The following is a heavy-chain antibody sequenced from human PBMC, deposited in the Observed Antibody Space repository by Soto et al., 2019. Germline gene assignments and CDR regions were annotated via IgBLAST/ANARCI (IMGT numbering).Heavy chain of an antibody. CDR3: ARYTDCTSTSCFADWFDP. Sequence: QMQLQESGPGLVKPSETLSLTCTVSGCSIGSYYWSWIRQSPGKGLEWIGYIYYSGSTSYNPSLKGRVTISVDTSKNQFSLRLASVTAADTAVYYCARYTDCTSTSCFADWFDPWGQGTLVTVSS. J-gene: IGHJ5*02. V-gene: IGHV4-59*01. CDR1: GCSIGSYY. D-gene: IGHD2-2*01. CDR2: IYYSGST.